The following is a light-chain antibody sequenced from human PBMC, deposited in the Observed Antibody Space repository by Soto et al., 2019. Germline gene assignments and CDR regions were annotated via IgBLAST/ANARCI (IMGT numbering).Light chain of an antibody. Sequence: EIVLTQSPGTLSLSPGERATLSCRASQSVSSSHLAWYQQKPGQAPRLLIYGASSRATGIPDRFSGSGSGTDFTLTISSLEQEDFVVYYCQQYGSSTPLTFGGGTKVDIK. J-gene: IGKJ4*01. CDR3: QQYGSSTPLT. CDR2: GAS. CDR1: QSVSSSH. V-gene: IGKV3-20*01.